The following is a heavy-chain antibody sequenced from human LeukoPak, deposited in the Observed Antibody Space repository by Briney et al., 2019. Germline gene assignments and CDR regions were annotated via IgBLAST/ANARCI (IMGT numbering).Heavy chain of an antibody. CDR3: AKEYCSSATCYGCFDY. Sequence: PGGSLRLSCAASGFTFSTYALSWVRQAPGKGLEWVSAISDGITYYADSVKDRFTISTENATNTLSLQMNSPRTEDTAVYYCAKEYCSSATCYGCFDYCGQGTVVIVSS. V-gene: IGHV3-23*01. CDR2: ISDGIT. D-gene: IGHD2-2*01. J-gene: IGHJ4*02. CDR1: GFTFSTYA.